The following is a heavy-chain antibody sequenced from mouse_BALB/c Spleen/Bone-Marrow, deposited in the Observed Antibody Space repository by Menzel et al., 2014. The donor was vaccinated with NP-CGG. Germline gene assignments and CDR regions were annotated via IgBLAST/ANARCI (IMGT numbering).Heavy chain of an antibody. Sequence: VQLQQSGAELVKPRASVKLSCTASGFNIKDTYMHWVMQRPEQGLEWIGRIDPANGNTKYDPKFQGKATITADTSSNTAYLQLSSLTSEDTAVYYCARYRYYGSSYAMDYWGQGTSVTVSS. J-gene: IGHJ4*01. V-gene: IGHV14-3*02. CDR3: ARYRYYGSSYAMDY. D-gene: IGHD1-1*01. CDR1: GFNIKDTY. CDR2: IDPANGNT.